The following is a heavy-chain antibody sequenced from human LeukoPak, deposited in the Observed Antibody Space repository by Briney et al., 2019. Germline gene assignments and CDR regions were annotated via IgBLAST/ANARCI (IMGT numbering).Heavy chain of an antibody. V-gene: IGHV3-53*01. CDR2: IYSGGST. D-gene: IGHD2-21*01. J-gene: IGHJ5*02. Sequence: GGSLRLSCAASGFTVSSNYMSWVRQAPGKGLEWVSVIYSGGSTYYADSVKGRFTISRDNSKNTLYLQMNSLRAEDTAVYYCARVWFNNWFDPWGQGTLVTVSS. CDR3: ARVWFNNWFDP. CDR1: GFTVSSNY.